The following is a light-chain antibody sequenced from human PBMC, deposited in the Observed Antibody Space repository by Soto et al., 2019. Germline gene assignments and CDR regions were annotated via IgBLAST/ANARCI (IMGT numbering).Light chain of an antibody. J-gene: IGKJ5*01. V-gene: IGKV1-12*01. Sequence: DIQKTQSPSSVSASVGDRVTITCRASQGISSWLAWCQQKPGKAPKLLIYAASSLQSGVPSRFSGSGSGTDFTLTISSLQPADFATYYCQQANSFPITFGQGTRLEIK. CDR1: QGISSW. CDR2: AAS. CDR3: QQANSFPIT.